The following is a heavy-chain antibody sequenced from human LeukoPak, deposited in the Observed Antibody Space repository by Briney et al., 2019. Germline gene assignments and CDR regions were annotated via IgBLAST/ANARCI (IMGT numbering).Heavy chain of an antibody. Sequence: GGSLRLSCAASGFTFSGYSMNWVRQAPGKGLEWVSFISSSSIYIYYADSVEGRFTISRDNAKNSLYLQMNSLRAEDTALYYCARDRYNWNYGNSWFDPWGQGTLVTVSS. CDR1: GFTFSGYS. D-gene: IGHD1-7*01. J-gene: IGHJ5*02. CDR3: ARDRYNWNYGNSWFDP. CDR2: ISSSSIYI. V-gene: IGHV3-21*04.